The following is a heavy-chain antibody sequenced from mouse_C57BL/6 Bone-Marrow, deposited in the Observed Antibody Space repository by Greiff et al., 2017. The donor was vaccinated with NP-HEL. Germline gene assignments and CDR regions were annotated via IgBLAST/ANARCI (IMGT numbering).Heavy chain of an antibody. V-gene: IGHV1-55*01. D-gene: IGHD1-1*01. Sequence: QVQLQQSGAELVKPGASVKMSCKASGYTFTSYWITWVKQRPGQGLEWIGDIYPGSGSTNYNEKFKSKATLTVDTSSSTAYMQLSSLTSEDSAVYYCAREGYYYGSSPYWCQGTTLTVSS. CDR3: AREGYYYGSSPY. CDR1: GYTFTSYW. J-gene: IGHJ2*01. CDR2: IYPGSGST.